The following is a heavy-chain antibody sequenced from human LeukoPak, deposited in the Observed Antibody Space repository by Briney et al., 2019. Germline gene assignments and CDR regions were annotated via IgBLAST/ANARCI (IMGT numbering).Heavy chain of an antibody. CDR1: GFTFGDYA. V-gene: IGHV3-49*04. J-gene: IGHJ4*02. D-gene: IGHD1-26*01. CDR3: ARVRLSGTPPFYDY. CDR2: ITSKAYGGTI. Sequence: GGSLRLSCRGSGFTFGDYAMSWVRQAPGKGLEWVGVITSKAYGGTIEHGPSVKGRFTISRDDSKSIAYLQMNSLKTEDTAVYYCARVRLSGTPPFYDYWGQGTLVTVSS.